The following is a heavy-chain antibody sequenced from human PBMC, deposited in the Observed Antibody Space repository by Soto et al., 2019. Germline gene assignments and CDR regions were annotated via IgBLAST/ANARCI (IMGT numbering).Heavy chain of an antibody. V-gene: IGHV3-30-3*01. Sequence: PGGSLRLSWAASGFTFSSYAMHWVRQAPGKGLEWVAVISYDGSNKYYADSVKGRFTISRDNSKNTLNLQMNSLRAEDTAVYYCARGRWLQIVGYWGQGTLVTVSS. CDR3: ARGRWLQIVGY. J-gene: IGHJ4*02. CDR2: ISYDGSNK. CDR1: GFTFSSYA. D-gene: IGHD5-12*01.